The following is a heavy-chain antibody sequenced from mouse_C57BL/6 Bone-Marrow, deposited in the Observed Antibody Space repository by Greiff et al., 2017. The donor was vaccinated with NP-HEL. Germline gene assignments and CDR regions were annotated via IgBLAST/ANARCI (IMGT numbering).Heavy chain of an antibody. CDR2: IYPSDSAT. J-gene: IGHJ2*01. CDR3: ARRGVVYY. Sequence: VQLQQPGAELVRPGSSVKLSCKASGYTFTSYWMDWVQQRPGQGLEWIGNIYPSDSATHSTQQFQDKATLTADKSSSTAYMQVSGLTCGDSAVYYGARRGVVYYWGQGTTLTVSA. D-gene: IGHD1-1*01. CDR1: GYTFTSYW. V-gene: IGHV1-61*01.